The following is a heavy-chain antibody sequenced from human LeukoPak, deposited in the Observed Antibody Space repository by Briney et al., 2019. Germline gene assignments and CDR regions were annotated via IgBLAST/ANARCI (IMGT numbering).Heavy chain of an antibody. CDR1: GFTFSSYW. J-gene: IGHJ4*02. D-gene: IGHD1-14*01. Sequence: GGSLRLSCAASGFTFSSYWMSWVRQAPGKGLEWVANIKQDGSEKYYVDSVKGRFTISRDNAKNSLYLQMNSLRAEDTAVYYCARATTRINQTPLFDYCGQGTLVTVSS. V-gene: IGHV3-7*01. CDR2: IKQDGSEK. CDR3: ARATTRINQTPLFDY.